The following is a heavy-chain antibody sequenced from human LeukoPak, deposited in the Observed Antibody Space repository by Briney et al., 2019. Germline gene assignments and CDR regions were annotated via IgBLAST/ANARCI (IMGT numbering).Heavy chain of an antibody. Sequence: GRSLRLSCSASGFTFSSYAMHWVRQTPGKGLEWVSAISGGGDITYYADSVAGRFTISRDNSKDTLFLQMHSLRPGDTAVYYCVREDTPATANYWDQGTLVTISS. D-gene: IGHD2-21*02. V-gene: IGHV3-23*01. J-gene: IGHJ4*02. CDR1: GFTFSSYA. CDR2: ISGGGDIT. CDR3: VREDTPATANY.